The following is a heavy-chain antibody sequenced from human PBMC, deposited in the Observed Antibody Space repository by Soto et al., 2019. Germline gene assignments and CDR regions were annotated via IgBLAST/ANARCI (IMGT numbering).Heavy chain of an antibody. CDR1: GGSISSGGYY. CDR3: AREQITMVRGVYGMDV. V-gene: IGHV4-31*03. CDR2: IYYSGST. D-gene: IGHD3-10*01. J-gene: IGHJ6*02. Sequence: SETLSLTCTVSGGSISSGGYYWSWIRQHPGKGLEWIGYIYYSGSTYYNPSLKSRVTISVDTSKNQFSLKLSSVTAADTAVYYCAREQITMVRGVYGMDVWGQGTTVTVS.